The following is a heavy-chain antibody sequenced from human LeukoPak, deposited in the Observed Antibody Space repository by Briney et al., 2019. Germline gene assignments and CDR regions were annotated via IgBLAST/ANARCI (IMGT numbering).Heavy chain of an antibody. D-gene: IGHD6-6*01. CDR2: ISSTSTYI. Sequence: AGGSLRLSCVASGFTFSSYRMNWVRQAPGKGLEWVSSISSTSTYIYYADSLKGRFTISRDNAKNSLFLQMNSLGAEDTAVYYCARDRGGTSSVDYWGQGTLVTVSS. J-gene: IGHJ4*02. CDR3: ARDRGGTSSVDY. V-gene: IGHV3-21*01. CDR1: GFTFSSYR.